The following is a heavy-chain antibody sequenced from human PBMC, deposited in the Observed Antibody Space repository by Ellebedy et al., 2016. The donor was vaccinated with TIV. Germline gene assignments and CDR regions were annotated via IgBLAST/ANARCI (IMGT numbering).Heavy chain of an antibody. J-gene: IGHJ4*02. CDR2: IKYDGSEK. D-gene: IGHD3-10*01. CDR3: ARDPVRGALDY. CDR1: GFTFSSYS. V-gene: IGHV3-7*01. Sequence: GGSLRLXXAASGFTFSSYSMNWVRQAPGKGLEWVANIKYDGSEKYYVDSMEGRFTISRDNAENSLYLQMNSLRVEDTAVYYCARDPVRGALDYWGQGALVTVSS.